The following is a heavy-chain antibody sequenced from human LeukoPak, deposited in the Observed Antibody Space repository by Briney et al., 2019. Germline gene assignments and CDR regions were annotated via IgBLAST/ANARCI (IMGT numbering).Heavy chain of an antibody. CDR3: AREAPHYDSSGYYLGY. J-gene: IGHJ4*02. Sequence: ASVKVSCKASGYTFTGYYMHWVRQAPGQGLEWMGWINPNSGGTNYAQKFQGRVTMTRDTSISTAYMELSRLRSDDTAVYYCAREAPHYDSSGYYLGYWGQGTLVTVSS. D-gene: IGHD3-22*01. CDR1: GYTFTGYY. V-gene: IGHV1-2*02. CDR2: INPNSGGT.